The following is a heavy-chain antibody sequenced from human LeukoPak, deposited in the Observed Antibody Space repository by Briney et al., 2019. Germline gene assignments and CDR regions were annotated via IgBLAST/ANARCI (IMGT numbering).Heavy chain of an antibody. V-gene: IGHV3-30-3*02. CDR3: AKTPGDCTGGTCYSFDY. J-gene: IGHJ4*02. CDR1: GFTFSDYA. D-gene: IGHD2-15*01. Sequence: PGGSLRLSCTASGFTFSDYAMSWVRQAPGKGLEWVAVISYDGSNKYYADSVKGRFTISRDNSKNTLYLQMNSLRAEDTAVYYCAKTPGDCTGGTCYSFDYWGQGSLVTVSS. CDR2: ISYDGSNK.